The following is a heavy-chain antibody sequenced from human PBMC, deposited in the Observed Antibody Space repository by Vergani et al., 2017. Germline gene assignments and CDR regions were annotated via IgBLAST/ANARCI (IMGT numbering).Heavy chain of an antibody. D-gene: IGHD3-10*01. J-gene: IGHJ6*02. CDR2: IYYSGST. V-gene: IGHV4-31*03. CDR3: ARGGDMVRGVITYYYYGMDV. Sequence: QVQLQESGPGLVKPSQTLSLTCTVSGGSISSGGYYWSWIRQHPGKGLEWIGYIYYSGSTYYNPSLKSRVTISVDTSKNQFSLKLSSVTAADTAVYYCARGGDMVRGVITYYYYGMDVWGQGTTVTVSS. CDR1: GGSISSGGYY.